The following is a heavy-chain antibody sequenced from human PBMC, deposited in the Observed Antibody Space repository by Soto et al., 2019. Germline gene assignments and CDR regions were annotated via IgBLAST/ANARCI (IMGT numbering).Heavy chain of an antibody. J-gene: IGHJ6*02. D-gene: IGHD1-26*01. Sequence: GASVEVSCKASGGTFSSYAISWVRQAPGQGLEWMGGIIPIFGTANYAQKFQGRVTITADTSKNQFSLQLNSVAPEDTAVYYCAREGGNRYYYYGMDVWGQGTTVTVSS. CDR3: AREGGNRYYYYGMDV. V-gene: IGHV1-69*06. CDR2: IIPIFGTA. CDR1: GGTFSSYA.